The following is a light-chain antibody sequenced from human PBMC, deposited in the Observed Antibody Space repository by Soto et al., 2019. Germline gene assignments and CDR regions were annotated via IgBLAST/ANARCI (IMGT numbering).Light chain of an antibody. CDR1: QSISGY. J-gene: IGKJ5*01. CDR3: QQGSSNPIT. Sequence: DIQLTQSPSSLSASIGDRVTIICRASQSISGYLNWYQQKPGKAPKPLIYAASSLQSGVPSRFSGSESGTDFTLTITSLQPEDFATYYCQQGSSNPITFGQGTRLEIK. CDR2: AAS. V-gene: IGKV1-39*01.